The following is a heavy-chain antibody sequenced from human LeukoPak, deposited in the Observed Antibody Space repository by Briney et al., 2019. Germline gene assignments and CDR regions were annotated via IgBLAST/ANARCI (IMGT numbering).Heavy chain of an antibody. CDR3: AKDSDYDSSGYYYVGFDY. D-gene: IGHD3-22*01. CDR2: INSDGSST. Sequence: PGGSLRLSCAASGFTFSSYWMHWVRQAPGKGLVWVSRINSDGSSTSYADSVKGRFTISRDNSKNTLYLQMNSLRAEDTAVYYCAKDSDYDSSGYYYVGFDYWGQGTLVTVSS. J-gene: IGHJ4*02. V-gene: IGHV3-74*01. CDR1: GFTFSSYW.